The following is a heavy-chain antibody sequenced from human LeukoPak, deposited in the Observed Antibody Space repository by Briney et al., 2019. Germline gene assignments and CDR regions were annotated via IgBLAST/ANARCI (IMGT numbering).Heavy chain of an antibody. D-gene: IGHD4-23*01. Sequence: GGSLRLACAASGFTFSSYWMNWVRQAPGKGLVWVSRIASDGSSTTYADSVKGRFSISRDNAKNTLYLQMNSLRVEDTAVYYCARGRPHGNDYWGQGTLVTVSS. CDR1: GFTFSSYW. CDR3: ARGRPHGNDY. CDR2: IASDGSST. V-gene: IGHV3-74*01. J-gene: IGHJ4*02.